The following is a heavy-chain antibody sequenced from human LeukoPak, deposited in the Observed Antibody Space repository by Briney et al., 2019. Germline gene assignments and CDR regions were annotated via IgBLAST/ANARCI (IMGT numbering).Heavy chain of an antibody. J-gene: IGHJ4*02. Sequence: GGSLRLSCAASGLTFSNYAMNWVRQAPGKGLEWVSYISSGSSAIYYADSVKGRFTISRDNAKNSLYLQMNSLRDEDTAVYYCARAGYGSSSGFDYWGQGTLVTVSS. CDR2: ISSGSSAI. CDR3: ARAGYGSSSGFDY. V-gene: IGHV3-48*02. D-gene: IGHD6-13*01. CDR1: GLTFSNYA.